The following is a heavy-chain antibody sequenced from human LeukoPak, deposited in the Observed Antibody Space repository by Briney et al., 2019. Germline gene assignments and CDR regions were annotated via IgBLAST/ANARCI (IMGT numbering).Heavy chain of an antibody. CDR2: ISSSGNTI. Sequence: GGSLRLSCAASGFTFSSYEMNWVRQAPGKGLEWVSYISSSGNTIYYADSVKGRFTVSRDNSKNSLYLQMNSLRAEDTAVYYCARVYGDYLPYFDYWGQGTLVTVSS. J-gene: IGHJ4*02. D-gene: IGHD4-17*01. CDR1: GFTFSSYE. CDR3: ARVYGDYLPYFDY. V-gene: IGHV3-48*03.